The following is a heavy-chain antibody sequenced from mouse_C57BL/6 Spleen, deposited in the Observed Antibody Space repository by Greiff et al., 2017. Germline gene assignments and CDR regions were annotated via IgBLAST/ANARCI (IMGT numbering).Heavy chain of an antibody. CDR1: GFTIKAYY. Sequence: VQRKESGAELVKPGASVKLSCTATGFTIKAYYMHWVKQRPEQGLEWIGRIDPEDGETKYAPKFQGKATITAGTSSNTAYLQLSSLTSEDTAVYYCARIYYDYDGGAMDYWGQGTSVTVSS. J-gene: IGHJ4*01. CDR3: ARIYYDYDGGAMDY. D-gene: IGHD2-4*01. CDR2: IDPEDGET. V-gene: IGHV14-2*01.